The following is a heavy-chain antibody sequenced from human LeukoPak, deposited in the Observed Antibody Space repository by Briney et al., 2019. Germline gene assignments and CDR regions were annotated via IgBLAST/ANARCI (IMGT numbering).Heavy chain of an antibody. J-gene: IGHJ6*02. CDR1: GGTCSSYA. Sequence: SVKVSCKASGGTCSSYAISWVRQAPGQGLEWMGRIIPILGIANCAQKFQGRVTITADKSTSTAYMELSSLRSEDTAVYYCASSVFYGSGSYYPLNYYYYGMDVWGQGTTVTVSS. CDR3: ASSVFYGSGSYYPLNYYYYGMDV. V-gene: IGHV1-69*04. CDR2: IIPILGIA. D-gene: IGHD3-10*01.